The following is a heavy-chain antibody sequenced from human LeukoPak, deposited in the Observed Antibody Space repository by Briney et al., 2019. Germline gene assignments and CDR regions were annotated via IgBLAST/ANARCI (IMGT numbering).Heavy chain of an antibody. V-gene: IGHV3-48*01. Sequence: TGGSLRLSCAASGFTFSSYSMNWVRQAPGKGLEWVSYISSSSSTIYYADSVKGRFTISRDNSKNTLYLQMNSLRAEDTAVYYCASPSSYVDTAMVHWGQGTLVTVSS. CDR3: ASPSSYVDTAMVH. CDR1: GFTFSSYS. D-gene: IGHD5-18*01. CDR2: ISSSSSTI. J-gene: IGHJ4*02.